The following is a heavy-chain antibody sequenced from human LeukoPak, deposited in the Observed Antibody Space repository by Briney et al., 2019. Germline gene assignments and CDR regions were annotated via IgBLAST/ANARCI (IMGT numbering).Heavy chain of an antibody. CDR2: VNHSGST. V-gene: IGHV4-34*01. D-gene: IGHD3-22*01. CDR1: GGSFSGYY. Sequence: SETLSLTCAVYGGSFSGYYWSWIRQPPGKGLEWIGEVNHSGSTNYNPSLKSRVTISVDTSKNQFSLKLSSVTAADTAVYYCALSGYYYDSSGYASVDPWGQGTLVTVSS. J-gene: IGHJ5*02. CDR3: ALSGYYYDSSGYASVDP.